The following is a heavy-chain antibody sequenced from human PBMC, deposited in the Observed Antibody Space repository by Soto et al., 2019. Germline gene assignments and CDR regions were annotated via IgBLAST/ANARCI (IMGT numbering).Heavy chain of an antibody. CDR2: ISGSGGST. Sequence: EVQLLESGGGLVQPGGSLRLSCAASGFTFSSYAMSWVCQAPGRGLEWVSAISGSGGSTYYADSVKGRFTISRDNSKNTLYLQMNSLRAEDTAVYYCAKLFAVRGVTNDFWGQGTLVTVSS. CDR1: GFTFSSYA. D-gene: IGHD3-10*01. J-gene: IGHJ4*02. CDR3: AKLFAVRGVTNDF. V-gene: IGHV3-23*01.